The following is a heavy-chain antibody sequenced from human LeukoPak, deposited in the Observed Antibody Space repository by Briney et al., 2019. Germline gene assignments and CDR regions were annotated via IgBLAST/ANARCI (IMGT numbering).Heavy chain of an antibody. V-gene: IGHV3-33*01. CDR3: ASTSGWYEPIDY. J-gene: IGHJ4*02. CDR2: IWYDGSNK. CDR1: GFTFSSYG. Sequence: GGSLRLSCAASGFTFSSYGMHWVRQAPGKGLEWVAVIWYDGSNKYYADSVKGRFTISRDNSKNALYLQMSRLRAEDTAVYYCASTSGWYEPIDYWGQGTLVTVSS. D-gene: IGHD6-19*01.